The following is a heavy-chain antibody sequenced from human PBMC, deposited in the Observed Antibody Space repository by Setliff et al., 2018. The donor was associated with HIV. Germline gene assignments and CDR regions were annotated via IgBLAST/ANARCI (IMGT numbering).Heavy chain of an antibody. Sequence: SVKVSCKASGYTFSGNYIHWVRQAPGQGLEWMGGIIPIFGTANYAQKFQGRVTITTDESTSTAYMELSSLRSEDTAVYYCARGYCSGGSCYGTYYYYGMDVWGQGTTVTVSS. CDR2: IIPIFGTA. D-gene: IGHD2-15*01. CDR3: ARGYCSGGSCYGTYYYYGMDV. V-gene: IGHV1-69*05. J-gene: IGHJ6*02. CDR1: GYTFSGNY.